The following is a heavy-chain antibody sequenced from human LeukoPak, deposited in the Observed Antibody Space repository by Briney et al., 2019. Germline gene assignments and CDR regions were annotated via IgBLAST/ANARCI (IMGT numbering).Heavy chain of an antibody. Sequence: GGSLRLTCAASGFTFSSYAMSWVRQAPGKGLEWVSAISGSGGSTYYADSVKGRFTISRDNSKNTLYLQMNSLRAEDTAVYYCAKDPMVRGVIANYYYYYGMDVWGQGTTVTVSS. D-gene: IGHD3-10*01. J-gene: IGHJ6*02. V-gene: IGHV3-23*01. CDR1: GFTFSSYA. CDR3: AKDPMVRGVIANYYYYYGMDV. CDR2: ISGSGGST.